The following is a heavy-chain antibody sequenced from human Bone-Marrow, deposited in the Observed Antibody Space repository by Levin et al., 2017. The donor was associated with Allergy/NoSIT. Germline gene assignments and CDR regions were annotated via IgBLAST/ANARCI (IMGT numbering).Heavy chain of an antibody. D-gene: IGHD6-13*01. CDR2: IYWDDDK. J-gene: IGHJ4*02. CDR3: AHRLHRSLLVRAFDY. Sequence: KKSGPTLVKPTQTLTLTCTFSGFSLSTSEVGVGCIRQPPGKALEWLALIYWDDDKRYNPSLKSRLTITKDTSKNQVVLTMTNMDPVDTATYYCAHRLHRSLLVRAFDYWGQGTLVTVSS. CDR1: GFSLSTSEVG. V-gene: IGHV2-5*02.